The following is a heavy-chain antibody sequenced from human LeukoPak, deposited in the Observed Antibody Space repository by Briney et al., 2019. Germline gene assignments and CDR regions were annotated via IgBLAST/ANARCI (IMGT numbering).Heavy chain of an antibody. Sequence: GESLKISCKGSGYRFTNYWIGWVRQMPGKGLEWMGIIYPGDSETRYSPSFQGQVTISADKSISTAYLQWSSLKASDTAMYYCARVDTAMTNDAFDIWGQGTMVTVSS. V-gene: IGHV5-51*01. CDR1: GYRFTNYW. CDR3: ARVDTAMTNDAFDI. D-gene: IGHD5-18*01. CDR2: IYPGDSET. J-gene: IGHJ3*02.